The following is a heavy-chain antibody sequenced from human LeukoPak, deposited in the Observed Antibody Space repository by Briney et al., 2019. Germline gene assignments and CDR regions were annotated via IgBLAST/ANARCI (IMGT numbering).Heavy chain of an antibody. CDR3: AKVGIVVVPAAYFDY. J-gene: IGHJ4*02. CDR1: GFTFDDYA. D-gene: IGHD2-2*01. CDR2: ISWNSGSI. V-gene: IGHV3-9*01. Sequence: GRSLRLSCAASGFTFDDYAMHWVRHAPGEGLEWVSGISWNSGSIGYANSVKGRFTISRDNAKNSLYLQMNSLRAEDTALYYCAKVGIVVVPAAYFDYWGQGTLVTVSS.